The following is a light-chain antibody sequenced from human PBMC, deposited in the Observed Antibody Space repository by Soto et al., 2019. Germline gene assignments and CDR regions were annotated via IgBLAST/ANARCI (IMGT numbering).Light chain of an antibody. CDR1: QNIDSNY. J-gene: IGKJ3*01. Sequence: EIVLTQSPGTLSLSRGERASLSCRTSQNIDSNYLAWFQQKPGQAPRLLIYLASNRAAGVPDRFSGSGSGTDFTLTINRLEPEDFAVYFCHQYGSPPFTFGPGTKVDIK. V-gene: IGKV3-20*01. CDR2: LAS. CDR3: HQYGSPPFT.